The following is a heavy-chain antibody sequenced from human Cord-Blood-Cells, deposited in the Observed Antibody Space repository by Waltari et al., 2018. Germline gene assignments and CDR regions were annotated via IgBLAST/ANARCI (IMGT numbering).Heavy chain of an antibody. CDR3: ARGAVGGSGSYIAPI. Sequence: QVQLQQWGAGLLKPSETLSLTCAVYGGSCSGYYWSWIRQPPGKGLEWIGEINHSGSTNYNPPLKSRVTISVDTSKNQFSLKLSSVTAADTAVYYCARGAVGGSGSYIAPIWGQGTMVTVSS. J-gene: IGHJ3*02. CDR1: GGSCSGYY. CDR2: INHSGST. D-gene: IGHD3-10*01. V-gene: IGHV4-34*01.